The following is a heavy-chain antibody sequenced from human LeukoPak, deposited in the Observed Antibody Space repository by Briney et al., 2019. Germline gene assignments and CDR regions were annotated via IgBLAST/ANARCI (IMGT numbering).Heavy chain of an antibody. V-gene: IGHV3-48*01. J-gene: IGHJ4*02. CDR3: ARDHSSGWDYFDH. CDR2: ISSSGSTI. D-gene: IGHD6-19*01. Sequence: GGSLRLSCAASGFTFSSYSMNWVRQAPGKGQEWVSYISSSGSTIYYADSVKGRFTISRDNAKNSLYLQINSLRTEDTAVYYCARDHSSGWDYFDHWGQGTLVTVSS. CDR1: GFTFSSYS.